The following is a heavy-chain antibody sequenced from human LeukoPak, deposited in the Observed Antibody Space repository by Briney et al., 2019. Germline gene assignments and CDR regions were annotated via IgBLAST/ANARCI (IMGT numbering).Heavy chain of an antibody. J-gene: IGHJ2*01. Sequence: GSSVKVSCKASGGTFSSYAISWVRQAPGQGLEWMGGIIPIFGTANYAQKFQGRVTITADESTSTAYMELSSLRSEDTAVYYCARDGNPITMVRGVTIGYFGLWGRGTLVTVSS. D-gene: IGHD3-10*01. CDR2: IIPIFGTA. V-gene: IGHV1-69*01. CDR1: GGTFSSYA. CDR3: ARDGNPITMVRGVTIGYFGL.